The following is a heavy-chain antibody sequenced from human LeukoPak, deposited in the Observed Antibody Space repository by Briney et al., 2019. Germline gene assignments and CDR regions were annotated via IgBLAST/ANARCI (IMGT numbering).Heavy chain of an antibody. CDR3: AGDQARILTGYYPFDY. CDR1: GYTFTSYG. Sequence: ASVKVSCKASGYTFTSYGIRWVRQAPGQGLEWMGWISAYNGNTNYAQKLQGRVTMTTDTSTSTAYMELRSLRSDDTAVYYCAGDQARILTGYYPFDYWGQGTLVTVSP. J-gene: IGHJ4*02. D-gene: IGHD3-9*01. V-gene: IGHV1-18*04. CDR2: ISAYNGNT.